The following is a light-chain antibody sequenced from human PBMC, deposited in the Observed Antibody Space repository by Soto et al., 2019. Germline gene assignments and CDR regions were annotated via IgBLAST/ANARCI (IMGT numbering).Light chain of an antibody. V-gene: IGLV1-44*01. CDR2: TND. CDR1: SSNIGTSS. Sequence: QSARTQPPSASGTPGQTVTISCSGSSSNIGTSSVHWYKHLPGTAPKPLIYTNDQRPSGVPDRFSGSKSGTSASLAISGLQSEDEADYYCAVWDDSLNGHVFGAGTKVTVL. J-gene: IGLJ1*01. CDR3: AVWDDSLNGHV.